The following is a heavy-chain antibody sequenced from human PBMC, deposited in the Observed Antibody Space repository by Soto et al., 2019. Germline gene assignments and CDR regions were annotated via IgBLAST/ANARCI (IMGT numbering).Heavy chain of an antibody. CDR2: FDPEDGET. Sequence: ASVKVSCKVSGYTLTELSMHWVRQAPGKGLEWMGGFDPEDGETIYAQKFQGRVTMTEDTSTDTAYMELSSLRSEDTAVFYCATGPMITFGGVPNLDYWGQGTLVTVSS. J-gene: IGHJ4*02. V-gene: IGHV1-24*01. D-gene: IGHD3-16*01. CDR3: ATGPMITFGGVPNLDY. CDR1: GYTLTELS.